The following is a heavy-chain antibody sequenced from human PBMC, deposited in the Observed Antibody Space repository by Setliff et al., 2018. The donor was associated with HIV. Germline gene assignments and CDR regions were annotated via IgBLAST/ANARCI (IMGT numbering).Heavy chain of an antibody. Sequence: PSETLSLTCTVSGDSITSGGYFWSWIRQHPRKGLEWIGYIYYTGSTYYNPSLKSRVTISVDTSKNQFSLKLSSVTAADTAVYYCARAPFYYGSGSYQTFDYWGQGTLVTVSS. CDR1: GDSITSGGYF. CDR2: IYYTGST. D-gene: IGHD3-10*01. J-gene: IGHJ4*02. V-gene: IGHV4-31*03. CDR3: ARAPFYYGSGSYQTFDY.